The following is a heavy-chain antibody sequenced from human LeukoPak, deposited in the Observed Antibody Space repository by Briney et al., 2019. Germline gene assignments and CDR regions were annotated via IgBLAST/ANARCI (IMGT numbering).Heavy chain of an antibody. V-gene: IGHV3-74*01. D-gene: IGHD3-10*01. J-gene: IGHJ5*02. Sequence: QPGGSLRLSCVASGFSFSSHWMQWVRQAPGEGLVWVSRINPDGSFTTYADSVRGRFTISRDNAKNTLFLQMNSLKDEDTAMYHCVVGFGELGSWLDPWGQGTLVTVSS. CDR1: GFSFSSHW. CDR2: INPDGSFT. CDR3: VVGFGELGSWLDP.